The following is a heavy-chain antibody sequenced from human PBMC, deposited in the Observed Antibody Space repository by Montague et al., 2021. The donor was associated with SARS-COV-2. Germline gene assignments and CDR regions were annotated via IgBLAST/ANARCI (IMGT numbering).Heavy chain of an antibody. V-gene: IGHV3-53*01. CDR3: ARGGHSSSWYYYYGMDV. CDR1: GFTVSSNY. CDR2: IYSGGST. Sequence: SLRLSCEASGFTVSSNYMSWVRQAPGKGLEWVSVIYSGGSTYYADSVKGRFTISRDNSKNTLYLQMNSLRAEDTAVYDCARGGHSSSWYYYYGMDVWGQGTTVTVSS. D-gene: IGHD6-13*01. J-gene: IGHJ6*02.